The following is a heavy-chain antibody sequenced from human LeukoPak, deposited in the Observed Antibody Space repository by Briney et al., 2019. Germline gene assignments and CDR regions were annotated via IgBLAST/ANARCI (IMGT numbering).Heavy chain of an antibody. CDR1: GFTFSTYA. J-gene: IGHJ4*02. CDR2: LNGPGSNT. V-gene: IGHV3-23*01. D-gene: IGHD1-26*01. CDR3: AKDNIVGTTRDYFDY. Sequence: PGGSLRLSCTASGFTFSTYAVSWVRQALGKGLEWVSSLNGPGSNTYYADSVKGRFTISRDNSKNTLYLQMNSLRAEDTAVYYCAKDNIVGTTRDYFDYWGQGTLVTVSS.